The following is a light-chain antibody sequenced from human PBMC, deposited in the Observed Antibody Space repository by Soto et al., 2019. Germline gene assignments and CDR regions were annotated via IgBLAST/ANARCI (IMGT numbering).Light chain of an antibody. Sequence: QSVLTQPASVSGSLGQSITISCTGTTSDVGGYNFVSWYQHHPGKAPKIIIFDVSDRPSGVSNRFSGSKSGSTASLTISGLQSEDEADYYCSSYTSFTTLVFGTGTKLTVL. J-gene: IGLJ1*01. CDR2: DVS. CDR3: SSYTSFTTLV. V-gene: IGLV2-14*01. CDR1: TSDVGGYNF.